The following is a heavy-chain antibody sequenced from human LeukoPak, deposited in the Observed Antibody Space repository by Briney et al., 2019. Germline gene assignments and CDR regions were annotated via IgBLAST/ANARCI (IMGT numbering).Heavy chain of an antibody. CDR2: IYYSGST. V-gene: IGHV4-59*01. J-gene: IGHJ5*02. CDR3: ARYCSGGSCGFDP. CDR1: GFTFSDYY. Sequence: PGGSLRLSCAASGFTFSDYYMSWIRQPPGKGLEWIGYIYYSGSTNYNPSLKSRVTISVDTSKNQFSLKLTSVTAADTAVYYCARYCSGGSCGFDPWGQGTLVTVSS. D-gene: IGHD2-15*01.